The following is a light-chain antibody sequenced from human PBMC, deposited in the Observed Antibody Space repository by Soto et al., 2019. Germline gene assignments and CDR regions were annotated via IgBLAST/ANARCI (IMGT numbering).Light chain of an antibody. J-gene: IGKJ1*01. CDR3: QQYNNWPPWT. Sequence: IVMTQSPATLSVSPGERATLSCRASQSLSNNLAWYQQKPGQAPRLLIYGASTRATGIPARFSGSGSGTAFTLTLRSLPSEDFAVYYCQQYNNWPPWTFGQGTKVEIK. V-gene: IGKV3-15*01. CDR1: QSLSNN. CDR2: GAS.